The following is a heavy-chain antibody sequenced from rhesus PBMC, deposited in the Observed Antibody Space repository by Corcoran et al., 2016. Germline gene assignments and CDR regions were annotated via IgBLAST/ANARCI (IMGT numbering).Heavy chain of an antibody. D-gene: IGHD1-44*02. CDR2: RKNKADGGKA. V-gene: IGHV3-16*01. J-gene: IGHJ4*01. CDR3: TRDLREVLGDY. Sequence: EVQLVESGGGLVQPGGSLRLSCAASGFTFSNYWMNWVRQAPGKGLEWVGFRKNKADGGKAAYAESVKGRFTISRDDSKNTLYLQMNSLKTEDTAVYYCTRDLREVLGDYWGQGVLVTVSS. CDR1: GFTFSNYW.